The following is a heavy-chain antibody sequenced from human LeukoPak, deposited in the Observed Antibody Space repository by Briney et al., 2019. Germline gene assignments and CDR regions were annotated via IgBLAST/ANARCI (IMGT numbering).Heavy chain of an antibody. CDR3: ARESYCSGGSCYMNY. V-gene: IGHV5-10-1*01. D-gene: IGHD2-15*01. CDR2: IGPSDSYT. CDR1: GYSFTSYW. J-gene: IGHJ4*02. Sequence: GESLRISCKGSGYSFTSYWISWVRQMPGKGLEWMGRIGPSDSYTNYSPSFQGHVTISADKSISTAYLQWSSLKASDTAMYYCARESYCSGGSCYMNYWGQGTLVTVSS.